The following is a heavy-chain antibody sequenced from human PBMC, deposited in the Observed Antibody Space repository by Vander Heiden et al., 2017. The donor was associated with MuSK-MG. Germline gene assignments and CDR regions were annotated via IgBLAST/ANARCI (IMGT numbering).Heavy chain of an antibody. CDR2: ISSDGSDK. D-gene: IGHD1-26*01. Sequence: QVQLMESGGGVVQPGGSLRRACEASGFIFNSFGMHWVRHTAGRGLEWVAFISSDGSDKYYADSVKGRFAISRDNSKNTLFLQMNSLRPEDTAVYYCARRVLVNPKIWWGQGTRVTVSS. V-gene: IGHV3-30*02. J-gene: IGHJ4*02. CDR1: GFIFNSFG. CDR3: ARRVLVNPKIW.